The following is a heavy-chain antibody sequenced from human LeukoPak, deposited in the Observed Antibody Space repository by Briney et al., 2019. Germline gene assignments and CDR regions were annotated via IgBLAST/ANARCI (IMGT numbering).Heavy chain of an antibody. CDR2: ITGSSSNV. J-gene: IGHJ3*02. V-gene: IGHV3-21*01. CDR1: GFTFSSYS. D-gene: IGHD5-18*01. CDR3: ARGGGYSYGYAFDI. Sequence: GGSLRLSCAASGFTFSSYSMNWVRQAPGKGLEWVSSITGSSSNVYYADSVKGRFTISRDNAKNSPYLQMNSLRAGDTAVYYCARGGGYSYGYAFDIWGQGTMVTVSS.